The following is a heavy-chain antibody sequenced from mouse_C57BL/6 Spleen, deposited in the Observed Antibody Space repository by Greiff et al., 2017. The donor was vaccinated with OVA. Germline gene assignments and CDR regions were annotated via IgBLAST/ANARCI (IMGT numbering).Heavy chain of an antibody. J-gene: IGHJ4*01. CDR2: INPSNGGT. V-gene: IGHV1-53*01. CDR3: AREGVLGLYAMDY. D-gene: IGHD2-14*01. CDR1: GYTFTSYW. Sequence: VQLQQPGTELVKPGASVKLSCKASGYTFTSYWMHWVKQRPGQGLEWIGNINPSNGGTNYNEKFKSKATLTVDKSSSTAYMQLSSLTSEDSAVYYCAREGVLGLYAMDYWGQGTSVTVSS.